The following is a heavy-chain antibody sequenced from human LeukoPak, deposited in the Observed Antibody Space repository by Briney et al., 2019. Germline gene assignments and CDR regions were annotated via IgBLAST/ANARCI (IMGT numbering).Heavy chain of an antibody. J-gene: IGHJ3*02. CDR3: AKAVVRGVNAFDI. V-gene: IGHV3-21*04. CDR2: ISSSSSYI. CDR1: GFTFSSYS. Sequence: GGSLRLSCAASGFTFSSYSMNWVRQAPGKGLEWVSSISSSSSYIYYADSVKGRFTISRDNAKNSLYLQMNSLGAEDTAVYYCAKAVVRGVNAFDIWGQGTMVTVSS. D-gene: IGHD3-10*01.